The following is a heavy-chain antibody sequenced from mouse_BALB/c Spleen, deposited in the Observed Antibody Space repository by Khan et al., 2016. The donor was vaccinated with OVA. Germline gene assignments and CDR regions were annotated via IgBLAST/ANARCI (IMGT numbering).Heavy chain of an antibody. D-gene: IGHD1-1*01. CDR2: ISYSGVT. CDR1: GYSITSGYA. Sequence: EVQLQESGPGLVKPSQSLSLTCTVTGYSITSGYAWNWLRQFPGNKLEWMGYISYSGVTSYTPSLKSRISITRDTSKNQFFLQLTSVTTEDTATYYCARGNYYEYYFDYWGQGTTLTVSS. J-gene: IGHJ2*01. V-gene: IGHV3-2*02. CDR3: ARGNYYEYYFDY.